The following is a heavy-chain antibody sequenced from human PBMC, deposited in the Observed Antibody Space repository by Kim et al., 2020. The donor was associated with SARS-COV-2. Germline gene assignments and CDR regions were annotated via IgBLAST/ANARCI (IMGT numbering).Heavy chain of an antibody. CDR2: IYYSGST. Sequence: SETLSLTCTASGGSISSYYWSWIRQPPGKALEWIGYIYYSGSTNYNPSLKSRATISIDTSKNQFSLELSSVTAADTAVYYCARHEGSSWFSPYDYWGLG. CDR1: GGSISSYY. J-gene: IGHJ4*02. D-gene: IGHD6-13*01. V-gene: IGHV4-59*08. CDR3: ARHEGSSWFSPYDY.